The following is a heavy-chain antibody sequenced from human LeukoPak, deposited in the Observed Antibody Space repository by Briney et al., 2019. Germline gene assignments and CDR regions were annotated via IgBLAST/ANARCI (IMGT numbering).Heavy chain of an antibody. J-gene: IGHJ4*02. V-gene: IGHV1-3*01. Sequence: GASVKVSCKASGYTFTSYAMHWVRQAPGQRLEWVGWINAGNGNTKNSHEFQGRVTITRDTSARTAYMELSSLKSVDTAVYCCARSGEQWLDLYYLDYWGQGTLVTVSS. CDR1: GYTFTSYA. CDR2: INAGNGNT. CDR3: ARSGEQWLDLYYLDY. D-gene: IGHD6-19*01.